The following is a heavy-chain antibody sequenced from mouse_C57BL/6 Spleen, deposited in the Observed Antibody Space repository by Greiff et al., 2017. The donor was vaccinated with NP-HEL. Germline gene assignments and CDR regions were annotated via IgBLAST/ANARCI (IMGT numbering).Heavy chain of an antibody. CDR2: IYPGSGST. J-gene: IGHJ4*01. Sequence: QVQLQQSGAELVKPGASVKMSCKASGYTFTSYWINWVKQRPGQGLEWIGDIYPGSGSTNYNEKFKSKATLTVDTSSSTAYMQLSSLTSEDSAVYYCARLGGSSPYYAMDYWGQGTSVTVSS. D-gene: IGHD1-1*01. CDR1: GYTFTSYW. V-gene: IGHV1-55*01. CDR3: ARLGGSSPYYAMDY.